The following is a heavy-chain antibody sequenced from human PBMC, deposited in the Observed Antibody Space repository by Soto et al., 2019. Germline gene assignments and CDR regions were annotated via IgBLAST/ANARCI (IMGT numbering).Heavy chain of an antibody. Sequence: GGSLRLSCAASGFTFSSYSMNWVCQAPGKGLEWVSSISSSSSYIYYADSVKGRFTISRDNAKNSLYLQMNSLRAEDTAVYYCARVHSRAAAGTTPLYWGQGTLVTVSS. CDR3: ARVHSRAAAGTTPLY. V-gene: IGHV3-21*01. CDR2: ISSSSSYI. CDR1: GFTFSSYS. J-gene: IGHJ4*02. D-gene: IGHD6-13*01.